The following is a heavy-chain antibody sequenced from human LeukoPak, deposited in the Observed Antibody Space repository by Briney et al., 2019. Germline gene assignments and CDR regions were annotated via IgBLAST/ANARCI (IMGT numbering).Heavy chain of an antibody. V-gene: IGHV3-48*03. D-gene: IGHD3-10*01. Sequence: SGGSLRLSCAASGFTFSSYEMNWVRQAPGKGLEFISYISSSGSIIYYADSVKGRFAISRDNSKNTVYLQMNSLRAEDTALYYCAKDLLMGRGISIRVGGKNYYMDVWGKGTTVTISS. CDR2: ISSSGSII. J-gene: IGHJ6*03. CDR1: GFTFSSYE. CDR3: AKDLLMGRGISIRVGGKNYYMDV.